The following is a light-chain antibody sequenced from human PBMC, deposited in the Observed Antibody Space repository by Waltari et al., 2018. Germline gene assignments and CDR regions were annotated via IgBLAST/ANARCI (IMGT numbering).Light chain of an antibody. V-gene: IGKV3-15*01. Sequence: EIVITQSPATLSVSSGERATLSCRASQSVSSNLAWYQQKPGQAPRLLIYGASTRATDIPARFSGSGSGTEFTLTISSLQSEDFAVYYCQQYNNWPLGDTFGGGTKVEIK. J-gene: IGKJ4*01. CDR3: QQYNNWPLGDT. CDR2: GAS. CDR1: QSVSSN.